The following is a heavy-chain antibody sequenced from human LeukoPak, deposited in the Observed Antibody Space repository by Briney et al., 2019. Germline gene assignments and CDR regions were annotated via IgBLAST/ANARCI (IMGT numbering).Heavy chain of an antibody. D-gene: IGHD6-13*01. CDR1: GGSFSGYY. J-gene: IGHJ3*02. Sequence: SETLSLTCAVYGGSFSGYYWSWIRQPPGKGLEWIGEINHSGSTNYNPSLKSRVTISVDTSKNQSSLKLSSVTAADTAVYYCARVRAAGYDAFDIWGQGTMVTVSS. CDR2: INHSGST. V-gene: IGHV4-34*01. CDR3: ARVRAAGYDAFDI.